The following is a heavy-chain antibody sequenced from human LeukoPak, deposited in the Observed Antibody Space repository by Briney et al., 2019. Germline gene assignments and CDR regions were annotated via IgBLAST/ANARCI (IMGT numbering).Heavy chain of an antibody. D-gene: IGHD5-18*01. CDR3: ARDRPDTAMVYYFDY. V-gene: IGHV4-61*02. Sequence: PSETLSLTCTVSGGSISSGSYYWSWIRQPAGKGLEWLGRIYTSGSTNYNPSLKSRVTISVDTSKNQFSLKLSSVTAADTAVYYCARDRPDTAMVYYFDYWGQGTLVTVSS. CDR1: GGSISSGSYY. J-gene: IGHJ4*02. CDR2: IYTSGST.